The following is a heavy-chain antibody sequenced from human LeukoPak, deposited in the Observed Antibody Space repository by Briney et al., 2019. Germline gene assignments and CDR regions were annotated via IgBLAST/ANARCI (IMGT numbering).Heavy chain of an antibody. CDR3: AKSVAAGVGVLPLCDY. CDR1: GFTFSSYA. V-gene: IGHV3-23*01. J-gene: IGHJ4*02. CDR2: ISGSGGRT. Sequence: GGSLRLSCAASGFTFSSYAMNWVRQAPGKGLEWVSGISGSGGRTDYVDSVKGRFTISRDNSRKTLYLQMNRLRAKDTAVYYCAKSVAAGVGVLPLCDYWGQGTLVTVSS. D-gene: IGHD3-3*01.